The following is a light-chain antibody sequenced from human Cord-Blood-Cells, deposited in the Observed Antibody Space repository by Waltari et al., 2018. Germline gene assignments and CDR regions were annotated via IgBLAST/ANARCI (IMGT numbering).Light chain of an antibody. V-gene: IGKV3-20*01. J-gene: IGKJ3*01. CDR1: QSVSSSY. Sequence: EIVFTQSPGTLSFSPGERATLPCRASQSVSSSYLAWYQQKPGQAHRLRIYGASSRATGIPDRFSGSGSGTDFTVTSSRLEPEDFAVDYCQQYGSSPLFTSDPGTKVDLK. CDR3: QQYGSSPLFT. CDR2: GAS.